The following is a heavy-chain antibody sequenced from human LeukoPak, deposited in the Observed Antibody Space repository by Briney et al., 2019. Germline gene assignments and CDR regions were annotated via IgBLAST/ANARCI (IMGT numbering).Heavy chain of an antibody. CDR1: GFTFSNYW. Sequence: AGGSLGLSCAASGFTFSNYWMHWVRQAPGKVLVWVSRINSDGINTSYADSVKGRFTISRDNAKNSLYLQMNSLRAEDTALYYCAKGRGYNYGYIFGYFDYWGQGTLVTVSS. CDR2: INSDGINT. D-gene: IGHD5-18*01. V-gene: IGHV3-74*01. J-gene: IGHJ4*02. CDR3: AKGRGYNYGYIFGYFDY.